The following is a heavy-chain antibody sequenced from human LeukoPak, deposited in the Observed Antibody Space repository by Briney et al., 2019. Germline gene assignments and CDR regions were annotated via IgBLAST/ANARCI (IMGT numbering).Heavy chain of an antibody. J-gene: IGHJ4*02. CDR3: AKSDYFDS. V-gene: IGHV3-74*01. CDR1: GFTFGDYA. CDR2: IKSDGSST. Sequence: GGSLRLSCTASGFTFGDYAMSWVRQAPGKGLVWVSRIKSDGSSTTYADSVKGRFTISRDNARNTLYLQMNSLRAEDTAVYYCAKSDYFDSWGQGTLVTVSS.